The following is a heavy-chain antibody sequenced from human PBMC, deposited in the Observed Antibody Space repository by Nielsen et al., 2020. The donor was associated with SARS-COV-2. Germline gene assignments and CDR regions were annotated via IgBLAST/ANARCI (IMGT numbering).Heavy chain of an antibody. J-gene: IGHJ3*02. D-gene: IGHD6-19*01. V-gene: IGHV3-7*01. CDR3: ARESVTGTDAFDI. Sequence: GGSLRLSCAASGFPFSSYEMNWVRQAPGKGLEWVANIKQDGSEKYYVDSVKGRFTISRDNAKNSLSLQMNSLRAEDTAVYYCARESVTGTDAFDIWGQGTVVTVSS. CDR2: IKQDGSEK. CDR1: GFPFSSYE.